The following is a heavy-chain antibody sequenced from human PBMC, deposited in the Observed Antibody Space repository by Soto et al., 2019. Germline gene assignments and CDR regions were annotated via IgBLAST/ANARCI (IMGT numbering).Heavy chain of an antibody. V-gene: IGHV1-58*01. D-gene: IGHD3-22*01. CDR2: IVVGSGNT. CDR3: EAVESLDSSGYPPLFDY. CDR1: GFTFTSSA. Sequence: SVNVSCKASGFTFTSSAVQWVRQARGQRLEWIGWIVVGSGNTNYAQKFQERVTITRDMSTSTAYMELSSLRSEDTAVYYCEAVESLDSSGYPPLFDYWGRG. J-gene: IGHJ4*02.